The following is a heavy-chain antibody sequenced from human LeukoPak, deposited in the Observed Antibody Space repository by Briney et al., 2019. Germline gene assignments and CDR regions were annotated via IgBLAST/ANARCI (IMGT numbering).Heavy chain of an antibody. J-gene: IGHJ4*02. Sequence: GGSLRLSCAASGFTFSSYWISWVRQAPGKGLEWVSSISSSSSYIYYADSVKGRFTISRDNAKNSLYLQMNSLRAEDTAVYYCVSSGYIDYWGQGTLVTVSS. CDR1: GFTFSSYW. CDR3: VSSGYIDY. V-gene: IGHV3-21*01. D-gene: IGHD6-19*01. CDR2: ISSSSSYI.